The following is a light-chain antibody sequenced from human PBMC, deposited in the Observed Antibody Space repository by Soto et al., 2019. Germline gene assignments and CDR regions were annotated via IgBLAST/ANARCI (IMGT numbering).Light chain of an antibody. CDR3: QQYNNWPPLT. CDR2: GAS. Sequence: EIVMTQSPATLSVSPGERATLSCRASQSVSSNLAWYQQKPGQAPRLLIYGASTSATGIPARFSGSGSGTECTLTISRLQSEDFAVYYCQQYNNWPPLTFGGGTKVEIK. J-gene: IGKJ4*01. V-gene: IGKV3-15*01. CDR1: QSVSSN.